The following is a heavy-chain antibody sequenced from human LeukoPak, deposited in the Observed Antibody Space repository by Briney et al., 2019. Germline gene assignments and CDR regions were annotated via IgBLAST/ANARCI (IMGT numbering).Heavy chain of an antibody. V-gene: IGHV3-11*01. D-gene: IGHD6-13*01. CDR1: GFTFSDYY. J-gene: IGHJ4*02. CDR3: ATIAAAGFHFVDY. Sequence: GGSLRLSCAASGFTFSDYYTSWIRQAPGKGLEWVSYISSSGSTIYYADSVKGRFTISRDNAKNSLYLQMNSLRAEDTAVYYCATIAAAGFHFVDYWGQGTLVTVSS. CDR2: ISSSGSTI.